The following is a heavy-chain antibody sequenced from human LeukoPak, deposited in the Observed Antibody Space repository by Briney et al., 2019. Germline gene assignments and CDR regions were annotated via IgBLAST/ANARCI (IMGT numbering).Heavy chain of an antibody. CDR1: GFTFSSYG. D-gene: IGHD6-13*01. J-gene: IGHJ4*02. V-gene: IGHV3-30*03. CDR2: ISYDGSNK. CDR3: ATGIAAAGSYFHY. Sequence: GGSLRLSCAASGFTFSSYGMHWVRQAPGKGLEWVAVISYDGSNKYYAGSVKGRFTISRDNSKNTLYLQMNSLRAEDTAVYYCATGIAAAGSYFHYRGQGTLVTVSS.